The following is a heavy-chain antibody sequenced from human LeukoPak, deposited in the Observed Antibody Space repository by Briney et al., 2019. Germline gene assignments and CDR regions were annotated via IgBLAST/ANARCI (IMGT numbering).Heavy chain of an antibody. J-gene: IGHJ4*02. CDR2: ISSSSSYI. V-gene: IGHV3-21*01. CDR3: ATTDPSTGYDSSGYYGY. CDR1: GFTFSSYS. D-gene: IGHD3-22*01. Sequence: PGGSLRLSCAASGFTFSSYSMNWVRQAPGQGLEWVSSISSSSSYIYYADSVQGRFTISRDNAKNSLYLQMNSLRAEDTAVYYCATTDPSTGYDSSGYYGYWGQGTLVTVPS.